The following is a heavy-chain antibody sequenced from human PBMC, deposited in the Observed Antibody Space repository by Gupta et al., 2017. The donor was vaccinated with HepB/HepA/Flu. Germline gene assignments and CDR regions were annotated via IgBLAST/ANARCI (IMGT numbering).Heavy chain of an antibody. J-gene: IGHJ4*02. D-gene: IGHD4-4*01. CDR2: INHSGST. CDR3: ARGQTTVTTYYFDY. Sequence: QVQLQQWGAGLLKPSETLSLTCAVYGGSFSGYYWSWIRQPPGKGLEWIGEINHSGSTNYNPSLKSRVTISVDTSKNQFSLKLSSVTAADTAVYYCARGQTTVTTYYFDYWGQGTLVTVSS. CDR1: GGSFSGYY. V-gene: IGHV4-34*01.